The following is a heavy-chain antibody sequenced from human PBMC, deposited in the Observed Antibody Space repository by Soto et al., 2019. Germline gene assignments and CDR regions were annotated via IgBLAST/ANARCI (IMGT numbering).Heavy chain of an antibody. J-gene: IGHJ4*02. Sequence: SETLSLTCTFSVGSIRDYYWVWIRQPPGKGLEWIGSIFYTGSTDYNPSLKSRVSISLATSKNQFSLNLVSVTSADTAVYYCARVNRGAFDYWGQGALVTVSS. CDR1: VGSIRDYY. CDR3: ARVNRGAFDY. CDR2: IFYTGST. V-gene: IGHV4-59*01.